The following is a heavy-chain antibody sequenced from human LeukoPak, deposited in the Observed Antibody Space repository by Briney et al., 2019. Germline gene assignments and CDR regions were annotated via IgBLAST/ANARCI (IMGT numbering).Heavy chain of an antibody. CDR2: ISGSGGST. D-gene: IGHD3-16*02. V-gene: IGHV3-23*01. J-gene: IGHJ6*02. CDR3: GKGLLYYYYGMDV. Sequence: GGSLRLSCAASGFTFNSYDMTWVRQAPGKGLEWVSGISGSGGSTYYADSVKGRFTISRDNSKNTLYLQMNSLRAEDTAVYYCGKGLLYYYYGMDVWGQGTTVTVSS. CDR1: GFTFNSYD.